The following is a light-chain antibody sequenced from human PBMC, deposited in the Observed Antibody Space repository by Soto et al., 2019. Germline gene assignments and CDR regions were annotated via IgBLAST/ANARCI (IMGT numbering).Light chain of an antibody. Sequence: EMVLTQSPDTLSLSPGERATLSCRASQTVSSNFLAWYQQSPGQAPRLLIYGASSRATGIPDRFSGSGSGTDFTLTISRLEPEDLAVYYCQQYGTSPETFGQGTKVDIK. CDR1: QTVSSNF. CDR3: QQYGTSPET. V-gene: IGKV3-20*01. CDR2: GAS. J-gene: IGKJ1*01.